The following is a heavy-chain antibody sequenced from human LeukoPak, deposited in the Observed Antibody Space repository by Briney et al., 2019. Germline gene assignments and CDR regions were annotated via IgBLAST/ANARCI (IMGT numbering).Heavy chain of an antibody. V-gene: IGHV3-23*01. CDR2: ISGSGGST. CDR1: GFTFSSYA. D-gene: IGHD3-22*01. Sequence: PGGSLRLSCAASGFTFSSYAMSWVRQAPGKGLEWVSAISGSGGSTYYADSVKGRFTISRDNSKNTLYLRMNSLRAEDTAVYYCAKKPPDYYDSSGYYYYFDYWGQGTLVTVSS. CDR3: AKKPPDYYDSSGYYYYFDY. J-gene: IGHJ4*02.